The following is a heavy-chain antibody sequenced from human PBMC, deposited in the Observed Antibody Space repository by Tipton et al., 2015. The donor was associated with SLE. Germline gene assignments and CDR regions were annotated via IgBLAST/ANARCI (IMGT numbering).Heavy chain of an antibody. CDR3: ARDPQHSMDV. CDR1: GFSFSSHA. V-gene: IGHV3-23*01. J-gene: IGHJ6*04. CDR2: ITPTGDNT. Sequence: SLRLSCTASGFSFSSHAMNWVRQAPGKGLEWVSAITPTGDNTYYPDSVKGRFTISRDNSKNTLYVQMNSLRVENTAVYYCARDPQHSMDVWGKGTTVTVSS.